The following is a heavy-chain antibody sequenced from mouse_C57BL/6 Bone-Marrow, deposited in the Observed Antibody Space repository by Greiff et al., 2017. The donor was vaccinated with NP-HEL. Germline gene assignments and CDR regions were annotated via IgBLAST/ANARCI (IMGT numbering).Heavy chain of an antibody. CDR2: INPYNGGT. V-gene: IGHV1-19*01. CDR3: ARNQRQLRLAY. J-gene: IGHJ3*01. Sequence: EVQLQQSGPVLVKPGASVKMSCKASGYTFTDYYMNWVKQSHGKSLEWIGVINPYNGGTSYNQKFKGKATLTVDKSSSTAYMELNSLTSEDSAVYYCARNQRQLRLAYWGQGTLVTVSA. D-gene: IGHD3-2*02. CDR1: GYTFTDYY.